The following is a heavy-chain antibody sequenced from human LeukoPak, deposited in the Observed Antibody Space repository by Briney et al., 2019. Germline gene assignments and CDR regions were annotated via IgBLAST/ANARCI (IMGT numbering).Heavy chain of an antibody. D-gene: IGHD6-19*01. CDR2: ISGSGGST. CDR3: AKDIEYSSGWYVIFDY. J-gene: IGHJ4*02. V-gene: IGHV3-23*01. CDR1: GFTFSSYA. Sequence: GGSLRLSCAASGFTFSSYAMSWVRQAPGKGLEWVSAISGSGGSTYYADSVKGRFTISRDNSKNTLYLQMNSLRAEDTAVYYCAKDIEYSSGWYVIFDYWGQGTLVTVSS.